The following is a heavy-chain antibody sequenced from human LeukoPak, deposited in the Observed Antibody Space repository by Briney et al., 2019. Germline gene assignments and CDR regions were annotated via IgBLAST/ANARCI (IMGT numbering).Heavy chain of an antibody. V-gene: IGHV4-39*07. J-gene: IGHJ4*02. CDR1: GGSISSSSYN. CDR2: IDNIGST. Sequence: SETLSLTCTVSGGSISSSSYNWAWIRQPPGKGLEWIGNIDNIGSTYYNPSLQSRVTISVDTSKNQFSLKLSSVTPADTAVYYCAKDTTAAYGFDYWGQGTLVTVSS. D-gene: IGHD6-13*01. CDR3: AKDTTAAYGFDY.